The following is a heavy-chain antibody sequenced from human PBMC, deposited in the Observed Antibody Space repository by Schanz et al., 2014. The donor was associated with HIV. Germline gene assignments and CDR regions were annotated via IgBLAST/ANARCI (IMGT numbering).Heavy chain of an antibody. V-gene: IGHV1-2*02. Sequence: QVQLLQSGTEVKKPGSSVKVSCKGSGGTFSNYAISWVRQAPGQGLEWMGWINPNSGGTNYAQKFQGRVTMTRDTSINTAYMELRSLRSEDTAVYFCARWRSGAPSNWGQGTLVTVSS. CDR1: GGTFSNYA. CDR2: INPNSGGT. J-gene: IGHJ4*02. CDR3: ARWRSGAPSN. D-gene: IGHD3-10*01.